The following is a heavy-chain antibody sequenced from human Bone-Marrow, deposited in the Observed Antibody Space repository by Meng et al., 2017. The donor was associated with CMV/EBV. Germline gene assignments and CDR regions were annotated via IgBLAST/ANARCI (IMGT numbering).Heavy chain of an antibody. CDR3: ARGFGVVTPGNY. V-gene: IGHV3-13*01. CDR1: GFTFSSYD. Sequence: GGSLRLSCAASGFTFSSYDMHWVRQATGKGLEWVSTIGTADDTYSPGSVKDRFTISRENAKNSLYLQMNSLRAGDTAVYYCARGFGVVTPGNYWGQGTLVTVSS. CDR2: IGTADDT. J-gene: IGHJ4*02. D-gene: IGHD3-3*01.